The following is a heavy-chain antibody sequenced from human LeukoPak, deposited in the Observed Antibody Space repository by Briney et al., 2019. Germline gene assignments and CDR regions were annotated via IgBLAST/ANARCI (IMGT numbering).Heavy chain of an antibody. Sequence: SETLSLTCTVSGYSISSGYYWGWIRQPPGKGLEWIGSIYHSGSTYYNPSLKSRVTISVDTSKNQFSLRLSSVTAADTAVYYCARDTPGEVRGVRYTDYWGQGTLVTVSS. V-gene: IGHV4-38-2*02. D-gene: IGHD3-10*01. CDR2: IYHSGST. J-gene: IGHJ4*02. CDR3: ARDTPGEVRGVRYTDY. CDR1: GYSISSGYY.